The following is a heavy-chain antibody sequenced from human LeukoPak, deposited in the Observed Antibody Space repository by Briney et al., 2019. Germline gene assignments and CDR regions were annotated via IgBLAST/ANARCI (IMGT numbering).Heavy chain of an antibody. V-gene: IGHV3-74*01. CDR3: ARVGEYSSSWYGAYYFDY. CDR1: GFTFSSYW. J-gene: IGHJ4*02. Sequence: QAGGSLRLSCAASGFTFSSYWMHWVRQAPGKGLVWVSRINSDGSSTSYADSVKGRFTTSRDNSKNTLYLQMNSLRAEDTAVYYCARVGEYSSSWYGAYYFDYWGQGTLVTVSS. CDR2: INSDGSST. D-gene: IGHD6-13*01.